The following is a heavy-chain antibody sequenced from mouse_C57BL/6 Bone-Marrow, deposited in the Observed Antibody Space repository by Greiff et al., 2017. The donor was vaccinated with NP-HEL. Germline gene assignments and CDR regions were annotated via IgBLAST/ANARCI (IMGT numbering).Heavy chain of an antibody. Sequence: EVHLVESGGGLVQPGGSLSLSCAASGFTFTDYYMSWVRQPPGTALEWLGFIRNKANGYTTEYSASVKGRFTISRDNSQSILYIQRNALVAEDSATYYCARSSYDYDDYAMDYWGQGTSVTVSS. V-gene: IGHV7-3*01. D-gene: IGHD2-4*01. CDR1: GFTFTDYY. CDR3: ARSSYDYDDYAMDY. CDR2: IRNKANGYTT. J-gene: IGHJ4*01.